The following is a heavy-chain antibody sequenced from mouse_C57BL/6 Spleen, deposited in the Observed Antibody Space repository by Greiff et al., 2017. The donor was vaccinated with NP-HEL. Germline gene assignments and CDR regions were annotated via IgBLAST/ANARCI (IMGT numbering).Heavy chain of an antibody. Sequence: EVNLVESGGGLVQPGGSLSLSCAASGFTFTDYYMSWVRQPPGKALEWLGFIRNKANGYTTEYSASVKGRFTISRDNSQSILYLQMNALRAEDSATYYCARSLYDGYYFFDYWGQGTTLTVSS. J-gene: IGHJ2*01. CDR3: ARSLYDGYYFFDY. CDR2: IRNKANGYTT. D-gene: IGHD2-3*01. CDR1: GFTFTDYY. V-gene: IGHV7-3*01.